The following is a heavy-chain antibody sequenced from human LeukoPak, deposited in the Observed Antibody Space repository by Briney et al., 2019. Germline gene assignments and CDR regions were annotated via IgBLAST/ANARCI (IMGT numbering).Heavy chain of an antibody. Sequence: SETLSLTCTVSGGSNSSYYWSWIRQPPGKGLEWIGCLYYSGNIDYNPSLKSRVTISVDTSKNQFSLRLTSVTAADTAVYYCARHDHYAFDYWGQGTLVTVSS. J-gene: IGHJ4*02. CDR3: ARHDHYAFDY. CDR1: GGSNSSYY. V-gene: IGHV4-59*08. CDR2: LYYSGNI. D-gene: IGHD4-17*01.